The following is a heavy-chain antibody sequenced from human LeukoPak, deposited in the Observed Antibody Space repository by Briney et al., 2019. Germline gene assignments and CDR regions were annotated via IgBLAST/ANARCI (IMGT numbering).Heavy chain of an antibody. CDR1: GFTFSSYS. D-gene: IGHD2-21*01. J-gene: IGHJ4*02. V-gene: IGHV3-48*02. Sequence: GGSLRLSCAASGFTFSSYSMNWVRQAPGKGLEWVSYISSSSTIYYADSVKGRFTISRDNAKNSLYLQMNSLRDEDTAVYYCARVAWRGGALDYWGQGTLVTASS. CDR3: ARVAWRGGALDY. CDR2: ISSSSTI.